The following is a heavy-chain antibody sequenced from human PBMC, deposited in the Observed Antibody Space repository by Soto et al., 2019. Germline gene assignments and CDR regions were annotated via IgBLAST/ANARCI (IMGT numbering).Heavy chain of an antibody. D-gene: IGHD6-19*01. CDR3: ARVLTTNSGWYHFDY. Sequence: PGGSLRLSCAASGFTFSNYVMNWGRQAPGKGLEWVSGVRGSGADTHYADSVKGRFTISRDNSINTLYLQMDSLRAEDTARYYCARVLTTNSGWYHFDYWGQGALVTVSS. J-gene: IGHJ4*02. CDR2: VRGSGADT. V-gene: IGHV3-23*01. CDR1: GFTFSNYV.